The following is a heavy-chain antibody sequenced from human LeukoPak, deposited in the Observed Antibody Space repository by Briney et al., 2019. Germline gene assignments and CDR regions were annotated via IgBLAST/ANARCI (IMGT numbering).Heavy chain of an antibody. J-gene: IGHJ4*02. D-gene: IGHD1-26*01. CDR2: ISHDGSNK. V-gene: IGHV3-30*04. CDR1: GFTFTSYA. Sequence: GRSLRLSCAASGFTFTSYAMHWVRQAPGKGLEWVALISHDGSNKDYGDSVKGRFTISRDNSKNTLYLQMNSLKPEDTAVYYCAREGVVGAILGYWGQGSLVTVSS. CDR3: AREGVVGAILGY.